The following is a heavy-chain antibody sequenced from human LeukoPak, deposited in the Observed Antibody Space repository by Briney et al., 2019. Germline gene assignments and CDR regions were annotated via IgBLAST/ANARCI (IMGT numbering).Heavy chain of an antibody. Sequence: GGSLSLSCAVSGFSVTNNYVSWVRQAPGKGLEWVSVFYVGGATYYADSVKGRFTISRDNSENTLYLQMKSLRAEDTAVYYCARGDGYTFFDYWGQGTPVTVSS. CDR3: ARGDGYTFFDY. V-gene: IGHV3-53*01. D-gene: IGHD5-24*01. CDR1: GFSVTNNY. J-gene: IGHJ4*02. CDR2: FYVGGAT.